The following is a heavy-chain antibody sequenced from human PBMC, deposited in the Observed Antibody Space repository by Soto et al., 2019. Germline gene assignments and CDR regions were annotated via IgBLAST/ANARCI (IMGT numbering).Heavy chain of an antibody. Sequence: EVELVESGGGLVQPGGSLRLSCAASGFTFSGYWMHWVRQAPGKGLVWVSRINTDGSITTYADSVKGRFSISRDNAKKTLFLQMNSLRGEDTAVYYCARVSSSGWVDWGQGTLVTVSS. CDR3: ARVSSSGWVD. J-gene: IGHJ4*02. D-gene: IGHD6-19*01. CDR2: INTDGSIT. CDR1: GFTFSGYW. V-gene: IGHV3-74*01.